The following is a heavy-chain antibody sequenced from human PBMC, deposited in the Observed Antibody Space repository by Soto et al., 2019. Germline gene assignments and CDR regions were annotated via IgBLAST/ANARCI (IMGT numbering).Heavy chain of an antibody. V-gene: IGHV3-48*02. CDR2: ISSSSSTI. CDR1: GFTFSSYS. CDR3: ARGRGYSGYDYGSRPHLGDAFDI. Sequence: GGSLRLSCAASGFTFSSYSMNWVRQAPGKGLEWVSYISSSSSTIYYADSVKGRFTISRDNAKNSLYLQMNSLRDEDTAVYYCARGRGYSGYDYGSRPHLGDAFDIWGQGTMVTVSS. J-gene: IGHJ3*02. D-gene: IGHD5-12*01.